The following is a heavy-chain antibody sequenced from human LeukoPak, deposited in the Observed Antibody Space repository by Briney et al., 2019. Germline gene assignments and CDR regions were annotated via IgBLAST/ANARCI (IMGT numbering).Heavy chain of an antibody. V-gene: IGHV4-31*03. CDR3: ARVGSGSAFDY. CDR2: IYYSGST. CDR1: GGSISSGGYY. Sequence: SETLSPTCTVSGGSISSGGYYWSWIRQHPGKGLEWIGYIYYSGSTYYNPSLKSRVTISVDTSKNQFSLKLSSVTAADTAVYYCARVGSGSAFDYWGQGTLVTVSS. J-gene: IGHJ4*02. D-gene: IGHD3-10*01.